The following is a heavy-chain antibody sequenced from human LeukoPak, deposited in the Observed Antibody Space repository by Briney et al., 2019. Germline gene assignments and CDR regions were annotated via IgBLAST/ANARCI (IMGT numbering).Heavy chain of an antibody. CDR2: MSSGSRYI. D-gene: IGHD2-2*01. Sequence: GGSLRLSCAASGFTFSSYSMTWVRQAPGKGLEWVSSMSSGSRYIYYADSVRGRFTISRDNAKNSLYLQMNSLRAEDTAVYYCARAPAAMVDYWGQGTLVTVSS. V-gene: IGHV3-21*03. J-gene: IGHJ4*02. CDR3: ARAPAAMVDY. CDR1: GFTFSSYS.